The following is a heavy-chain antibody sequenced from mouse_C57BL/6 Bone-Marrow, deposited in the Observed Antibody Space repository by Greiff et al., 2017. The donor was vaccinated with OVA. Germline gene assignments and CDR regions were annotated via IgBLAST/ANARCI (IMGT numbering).Heavy chain of an antibody. CDR3: AILTGFDY. Sequence: VQLQQPGAELVKPGASVKVSCKASGYTFTSYWMHWVKQRPGKGLEWIGRIHPSDSDTNYNQKLKGKGTLTINKTSCTAYMQLSDLTSEDSAVCYCAILTGFDYWGLGTTLTVSS. J-gene: IGHJ2*01. CDR2: IHPSDSDT. V-gene: IGHV1-74*01. CDR1: GYTFTSYW. D-gene: IGHD4-1*01.